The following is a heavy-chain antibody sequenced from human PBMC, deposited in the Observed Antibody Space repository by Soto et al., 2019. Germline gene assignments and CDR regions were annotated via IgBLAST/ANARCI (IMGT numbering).Heavy chain of an antibody. Sequence: VGSLRLSCAASGFTFSSYAMSWVRQAPGKGLEWVSAISAGGTSTYHADSVQGRFTISRDNSRNTLYLQMNSLRADDTAVYYCAKGTAPALDYWGQGTLVTVSS. CDR1: GFTFSSYA. CDR3: AKGTAPALDY. V-gene: IGHV3-23*01. J-gene: IGHJ4*01. CDR2: ISAGGTST.